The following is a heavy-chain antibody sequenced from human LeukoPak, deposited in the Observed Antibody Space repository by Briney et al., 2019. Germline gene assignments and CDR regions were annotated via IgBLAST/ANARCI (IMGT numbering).Heavy chain of an antibody. CDR1: GFTVSSNY. CDR2: IYSGGST. CDR3: AKDLLYSSLIDY. D-gene: IGHD5-18*01. V-gene: IGHV3-53*05. J-gene: IGHJ4*02. Sequence: GGSLRLSCAASGFTVSSNYMNWVRQAPGKGLERVSVIYSGGSTYYADSVKGRFTISRDNSKNTLYLQMNSLRAEDTAVYYCAKDLLYSSLIDYWGQGTLVTVSS.